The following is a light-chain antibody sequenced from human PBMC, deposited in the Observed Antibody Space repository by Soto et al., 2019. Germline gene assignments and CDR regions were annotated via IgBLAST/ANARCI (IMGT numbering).Light chain of an antibody. CDR1: QSVSTN. V-gene: IGKV3-15*01. J-gene: IGKJ1*01. CDR2: GAS. Sequence: EIVLTQAPATLSVSPGERPTLSCRASQSVSTNLAWYQQKPGQXPRXXIYGASTRATDIPARFSGSGSGTEFTITISSLQSEDFAIYYCQQYNKWPRTFGQGTKVDIK. CDR3: QQYNKWPRT.